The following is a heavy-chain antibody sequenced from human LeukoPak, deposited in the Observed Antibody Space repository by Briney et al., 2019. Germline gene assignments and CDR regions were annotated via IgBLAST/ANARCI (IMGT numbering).Heavy chain of an antibody. CDR1: GGTFSSYA. J-gene: IGHJ3*02. CDR3: AREMYCSGGSCYDAFDI. V-gene: IGHV1-69*04. Sequence: SVKVSCKASGGTFSSYAISWVRQAPGQGLEWMGRIIPILGIANYAQKFQGRVTITADKSTSTAYMELSSLRSDDTAVYYCAREMYCSGGSCYDAFDIWGQGTMVTVSS. D-gene: IGHD2-15*01. CDR2: IIPILGIA.